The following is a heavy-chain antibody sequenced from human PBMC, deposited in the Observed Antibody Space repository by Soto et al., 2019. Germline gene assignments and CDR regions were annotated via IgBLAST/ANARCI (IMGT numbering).Heavy chain of an antibody. V-gene: IGHV3-53*01. CDR1: GFTVSNTY. CDR2: IYTAGGT. Sequence: GGSLGLSCSASGFTVSNTYMTWVRQPPGKWLECVSVIYTAGGTNYADSVKGRFIISRDNSKNTLYLQMNSLRAEDTAVYYCARALPVAKGGFDPWGQGTLVTVSS. J-gene: IGHJ5*02. D-gene: IGHD2-2*01. CDR3: ARALPVAKGGFDP.